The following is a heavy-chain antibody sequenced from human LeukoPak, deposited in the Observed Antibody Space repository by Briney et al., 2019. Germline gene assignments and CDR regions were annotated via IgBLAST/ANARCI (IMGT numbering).Heavy chain of an antibody. CDR3: ATGPPLGPAAIAYFDY. CDR1: GYTLTELS. CDR2: FDPEDGET. V-gene: IGHV1-24*01. Sequence: ASVTVSCKVSGYTLTELSMHWVRQAPGKGLEWMGGFDPEDGETIYAQKFQGRVTMTEDTSTDTAYMELSSLRSEDTAVYYCATGPPLGPAAIAYFDYWGQGTLVTVPS. D-gene: IGHD2-2*01. J-gene: IGHJ4*02.